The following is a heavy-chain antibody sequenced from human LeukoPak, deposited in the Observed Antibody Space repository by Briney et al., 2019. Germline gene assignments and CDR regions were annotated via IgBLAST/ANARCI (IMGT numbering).Heavy chain of an antibody. D-gene: IGHD2-2*01. CDR2: INPSGGST. CDR1: GGTFSSYA. CDR3: ARSEVPAATLDY. J-gene: IGHJ4*02. Sequence: ASVKVSCKASGGTFSSYAISWVRQAPGQGLEWMGIINPSGGSTSYAQKFQGRVTMTRDTSTSTVYMELSSLRSEDTAVYYCARSEVPAATLDYWGQGTLVTVSS. V-gene: IGHV1-46*01.